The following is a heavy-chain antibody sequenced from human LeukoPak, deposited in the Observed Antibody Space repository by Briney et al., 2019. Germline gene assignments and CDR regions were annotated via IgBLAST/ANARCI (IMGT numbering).Heavy chain of an antibody. D-gene: IGHD2-15*01. J-gene: IGHJ5*02. CDR2: IYYSGST. Sequence: SETLSLTCTVSGGPISSGDYYWSWIRQPPGKGLEWIGYIYYSGSTYYNPSLKSRVTISVDTSKNQFSLKLSSVTAAATAVYYCAREGCGSGGSCYSNWFDPWGQGTLVTVSS. V-gene: IGHV4-30-4*01. CDR3: AREGCGSGGSCYSNWFDP. CDR1: GGPISSGDYY.